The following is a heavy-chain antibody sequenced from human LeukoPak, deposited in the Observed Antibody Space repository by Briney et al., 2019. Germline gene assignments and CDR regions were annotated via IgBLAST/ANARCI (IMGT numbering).Heavy chain of an antibody. CDR1: GFTFSSYS. Sequence: GGSLRLSCAASGFTFSSYSMNWVRQAPGKGLGWVSSISSSSSYIYYADSVKGRFTISRDNAKNSLYLQMNSLRAEDTAVYYCARDGGNYDSSGYYPTPDWGQGTLVTVSS. D-gene: IGHD3-22*01. J-gene: IGHJ4*02. CDR3: ARDGGNYDSSGYYPTPD. CDR2: ISSSSSYI. V-gene: IGHV3-21*01.